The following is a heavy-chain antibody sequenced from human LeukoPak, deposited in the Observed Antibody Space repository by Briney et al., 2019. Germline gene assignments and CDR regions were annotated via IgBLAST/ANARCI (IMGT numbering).Heavy chain of an antibody. D-gene: IGHD5-18*01. J-gene: IGHJ4*02. CDR3: ARVGGYSYGYDY. CDR2: ISSSSSNI. CDR1: GFTFSSYS. V-gene: IGHV3-48*01. Sequence: PGGSLRLSCAASGFTFSSYSMNWVRQAPGKGLEWVSFISSSSSNIYYPDSVKGRFTISRDNSKNSLYLQMNSLRPEDTAVYYRARVGGYSYGYDYWGQGTLVTVSS.